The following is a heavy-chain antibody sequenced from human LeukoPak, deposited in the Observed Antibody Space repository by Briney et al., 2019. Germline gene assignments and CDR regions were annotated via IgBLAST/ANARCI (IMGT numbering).Heavy chain of an antibody. Sequence: GGSLRLSCAASGFTFSTYWMHWVRQAPGKGLMWVSRINDDGSGTTYADSERGRFTISRDNAKNTLYLQMNSLRAENTAVYYCARDLLPAATYYYYYGMDVWGRGTTVTVSS. J-gene: IGHJ6*02. D-gene: IGHD2-2*01. CDR2: INDDGSGT. CDR3: ARDLLPAATYYYYYGMDV. V-gene: IGHV3-74*03. CDR1: GFTFSTYW.